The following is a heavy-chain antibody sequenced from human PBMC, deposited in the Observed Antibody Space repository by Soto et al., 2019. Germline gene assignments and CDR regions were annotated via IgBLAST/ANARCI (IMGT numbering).Heavy chain of an antibody. V-gene: IGHV2-5*01. Sequence: SGPTLVNPTQTLTLTCTFSGFSLSTSEVGVGWIRQPPGKALEWLALIYWNGDKRYSPSLQSRLTITKDTSKNQVVLTLTNMDPVDTATYYCAHGSGPSIPDDAFDIWGQGTMVTVSS. J-gene: IGHJ3*02. CDR1: GFSLSTSEVG. CDR2: IYWNGDK. D-gene: IGHD6-25*01. CDR3: AHGSGPSIPDDAFDI.